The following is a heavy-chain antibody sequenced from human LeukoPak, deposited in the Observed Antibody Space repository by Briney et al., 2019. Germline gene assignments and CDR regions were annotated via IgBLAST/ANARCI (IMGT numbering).Heavy chain of an antibody. J-gene: IGHJ4*02. D-gene: IGHD3-10*01. V-gene: IGHV3-23*01. Sequence: GGSLRLSCAASGFTFSSHGMNWVRQAPGKGLEWVSGIIGSGSRTYYADSVRGRFTTSRDNFKNTLFLQMESLRAEDTAIYFCARSSLSDTGSYDCWGQGTLVTVSS. CDR2: IIGSGSRT. CDR1: GFTFSSHG. CDR3: ARSSLSDTGSYDC.